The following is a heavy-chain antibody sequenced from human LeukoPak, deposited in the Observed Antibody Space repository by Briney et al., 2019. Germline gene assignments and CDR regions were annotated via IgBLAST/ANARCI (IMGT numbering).Heavy chain of an antibody. V-gene: IGHV4-61*02. CDR1: GGSISSGSYY. J-gene: IGHJ4*02. CDR2: IYTSGST. D-gene: IGHD6-6*01. Sequence: PPETLTLTCTVSGGSISSGSYYWSWIRQPAGKGLEWIGRIYTSGSTNYNPSLKSRVTISVDTSKNQFSLKLSSVTAADTAVYYCARERVGSASSFDYWGQGTLVTVSS. CDR3: ARERVGSASSFDY.